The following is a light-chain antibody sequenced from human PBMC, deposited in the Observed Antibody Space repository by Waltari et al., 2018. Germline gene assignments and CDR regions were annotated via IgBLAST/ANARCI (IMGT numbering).Light chain of an antibody. V-gene: IGKV3-15*01. CDR2: GTS. CDR1: QSVSSY. CDR3: QQYKKWPPLT. J-gene: IGKJ4*01. Sequence: EIVMTQSPATLSVSPGERATLSCRASQSVSSYLAWYQQKPGQAPRLLNYGTSTRATGIPARVSGSGSGTEFTLTISSLQSEDLAVYYCQQYKKWPPLTFGGGTKVEIK.